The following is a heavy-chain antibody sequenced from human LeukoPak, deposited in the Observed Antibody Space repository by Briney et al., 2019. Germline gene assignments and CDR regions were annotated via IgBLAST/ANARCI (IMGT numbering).Heavy chain of an antibody. J-gene: IGHJ4*02. Sequence: SETLSLTCTVSGGSISSYYWSWIRQPPGKGLEWIGYIYYSGSTNYNPSLKSRVTISVDTSKNQFSLKLSSVTAADTAVYYCAREGYSYGLYYFDYWGQGTLVTVSS. CDR3: AREGYSYGLYYFDY. CDR1: GGSISSYY. CDR2: IYYSGST. D-gene: IGHD5-18*01. V-gene: IGHV4-59*01.